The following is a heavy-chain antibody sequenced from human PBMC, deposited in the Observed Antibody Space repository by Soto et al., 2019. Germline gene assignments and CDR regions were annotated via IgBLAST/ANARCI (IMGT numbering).Heavy chain of an antibody. CDR2: ISYDGSNK. CDR1: GFTFSNYA. J-gene: IGHJ4*02. D-gene: IGHD6-13*01. Sequence: GGSLRLSCAASGFTFSNYAMSWVRQAPGKGPEWVAVISYDGSNKYYADSVKGRFTISRDNSKNTLYLQMNSLRAEDTAVYYCAKDLESSPPFDYWGQGTLVRSPQ. CDR3: AKDLESSPPFDY. V-gene: IGHV3-30*18.